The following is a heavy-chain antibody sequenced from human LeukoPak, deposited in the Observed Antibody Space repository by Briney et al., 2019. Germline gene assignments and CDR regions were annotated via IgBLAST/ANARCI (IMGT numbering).Heavy chain of an antibody. V-gene: IGHV3-7*01. J-gene: IGHJ5*02. Sequence: GGSLRLSCAASGFTFSSYWVGWVRQAPGKGLEWVANIQQDGSEKYYVDSVNSRFTIARDNAKTSPYLQMNSLRAADTAVYYCARDNRIAAAGITWFDPWGQGTLVTVSS. CDR3: ARDNRIAAAGITWFDP. CDR2: IQQDGSEK. D-gene: IGHD6-13*01. CDR1: GFTFSSYW.